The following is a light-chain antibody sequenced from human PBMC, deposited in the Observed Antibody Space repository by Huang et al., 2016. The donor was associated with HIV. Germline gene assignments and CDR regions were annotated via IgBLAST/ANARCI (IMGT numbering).Light chain of an antibody. V-gene: IGKV2-28*01. CDR2: LGS. Sequence: DAVVTQSPLSLPVTPGGPASISCRSSQSLLHSNGYTYLDWYVQMPGQSPHLLIYLGSNRAYGVPDRFSGGGSGTDFTLKISRVGAEDVGVYYCMQALQTPVFGPGTEVDIK. CDR1: QSLLHSNGYTY. J-gene: IGKJ3*01. CDR3: MQALQTPV.